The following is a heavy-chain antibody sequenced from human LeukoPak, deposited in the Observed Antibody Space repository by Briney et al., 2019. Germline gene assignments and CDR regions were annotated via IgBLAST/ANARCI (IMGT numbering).Heavy chain of an antibody. V-gene: IGHV1-18*01. D-gene: IGHD1-26*01. CDR2: ISAYNGHT. Sequence: ASVKVSCKAPGYTFSRYGISWVRQAPGQGLEWMGWISAYNGHTKFAQKLQDRVTMTTDTSMNTAYMELRSLRSDDTAVYYCARDYSGTYFDFWGQGTLVTVSS. CDR3: ARDYSGTYFDF. CDR1: GYTFSRYG. J-gene: IGHJ4*02.